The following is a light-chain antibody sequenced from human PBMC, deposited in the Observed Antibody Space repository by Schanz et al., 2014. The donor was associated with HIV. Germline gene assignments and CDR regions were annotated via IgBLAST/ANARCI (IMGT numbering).Light chain of an antibody. CDR2: ENT. CDR1: SSNIGARYD. CDR3: QSYDSRLSVVV. Sequence: QSVLTQPPSVSGAPGQRDTISCAGSSSNIGARYDVHWYQQLPTSAPKLLIYENTNRPSGVPDRFSGSKSGTSASLAITGLQAEDEADYYCQSYDSRLSVVVFGGGTKLTVL. V-gene: IGLV1-40*01. J-gene: IGLJ2*01.